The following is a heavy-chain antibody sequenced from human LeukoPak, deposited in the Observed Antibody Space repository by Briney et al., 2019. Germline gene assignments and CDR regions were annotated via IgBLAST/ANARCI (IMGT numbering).Heavy chain of an antibody. Sequence: PSETLSLTCTVSGGSISSYHWSWIRQPPGKGLEWIGSIDHTGITYYNPSLKSRVTISVDTSKNQFSLRLSSVSAADTAVYYCAKRWLLGGFDNWGQGTLVTVSS. CDR3: AKRWLLGGFDN. CDR2: IDHTGIT. V-gene: IGHV4-59*08. J-gene: IGHJ4*02. D-gene: IGHD3-16*01. CDR1: GGSISSYH.